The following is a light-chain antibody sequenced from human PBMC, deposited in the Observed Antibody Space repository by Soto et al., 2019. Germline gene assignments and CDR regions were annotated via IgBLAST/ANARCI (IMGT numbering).Light chain of an antibody. J-gene: IGKJ1*01. V-gene: IGKV3-20*01. Sequence: EIVLTQSPGTLSLSPGERATLSCRASQSVSSSYLAWYQQKPGQAPRLLIYGASSRATGIPDRVSGSGSGTDFTLTISILEPEDLEVYYCQQYDNSPRPFGQGTKLEIK. CDR3: QQYDNSPRP. CDR1: QSVSSSY. CDR2: GAS.